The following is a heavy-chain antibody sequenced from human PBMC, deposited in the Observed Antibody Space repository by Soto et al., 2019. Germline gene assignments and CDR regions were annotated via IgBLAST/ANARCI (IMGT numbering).Heavy chain of an antibody. D-gene: IGHD6-19*01. CDR3: ARVGITVPGNDY. Sequence: PGGSLRLSCAVSGFTFSSYWMHWVRQAPGKGLVWVSRISSDGSTTIYAESVKGRFTISRDNAKNTVYLQMNSLTAEDSAVYYCARVGITVPGNDYWGQGTLVTVSS. CDR1: GFTFSSYW. CDR2: ISSDGSTT. J-gene: IGHJ4*02. V-gene: IGHV3-74*01.